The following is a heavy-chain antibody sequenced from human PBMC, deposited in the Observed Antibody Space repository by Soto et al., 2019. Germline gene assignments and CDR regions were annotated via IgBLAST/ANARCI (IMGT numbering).Heavy chain of an antibody. CDR2: ISGSGGST. CDR3: AKALAVKRSGYYRGYYYYGMDV. V-gene: IGHV3-23*01. J-gene: IGHJ6*02. D-gene: IGHD3-3*01. Sequence: QTGGSLRLSCAASGFTFSSYAMSWVRQAPGKGLEWVSAISGSGGSTYYADSVKGRFTISRDNSKNTLYLQMNSLRAEDTAVYYCAKALAVKRSGYYRGYYYYGMDVWGQGTTVTVSS. CDR1: GFTFSSYA.